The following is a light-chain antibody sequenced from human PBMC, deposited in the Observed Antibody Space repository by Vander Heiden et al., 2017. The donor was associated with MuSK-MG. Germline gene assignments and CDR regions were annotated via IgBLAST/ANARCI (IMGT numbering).Light chain of an antibody. CDR1: QSVRSY. V-gene: IGKV1-39*01. CDR2: DAS. J-gene: IGKJ1*01. Sequence: DIQMTQSPSSLSASVGDRVTITCRASQSVRSYLIWYQQKPGKAPHMLIYDASSLQSGVPSRFSGSGSGTDFTLTISSLQPEDSATYYCLQSSSFPHTFGQGTKVEMK. CDR3: LQSSSFPHT.